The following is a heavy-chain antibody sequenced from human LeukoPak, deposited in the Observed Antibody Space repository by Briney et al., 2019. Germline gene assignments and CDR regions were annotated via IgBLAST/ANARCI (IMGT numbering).Heavy chain of an antibody. D-gene: IGHD3-3*01. V-gene: IGHV1-2*02. J-gene: IGHJ6*02. Sequence: ASVKVSCKASGYTFTSYDINWVRQATGQGLEWMGWINPNSGGTNYAQKFQGRVTMTRDTSISTAYMELSRLRSDDTAVYYCAREYYDFWSGYVTGMDVWGQGTTVTVSS. CDR1: GYTFTSYD. CDR3: AREYYDFWSGYVTGMDV. CDR2: INPNSGGT.